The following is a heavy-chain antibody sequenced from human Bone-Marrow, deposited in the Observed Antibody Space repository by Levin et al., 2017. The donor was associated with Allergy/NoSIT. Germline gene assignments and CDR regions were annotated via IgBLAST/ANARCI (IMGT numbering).Heavy chain of an antibody. CDR1: GGTFSSYT. J-gene: IGHJ1*01. CDR2: IIPILGIA. Sequence: SVKVSCKASGGTFSSYTISWVRQAPGQGLEWMGRIIPILGIANYAQKFQGRVTITADKSTSTAYMELSSLRSEDTAVYYCASGPPGDIVVVPAGYFQHWGQGTLVTVSS. V-gene: IGHV1-69*02. CDR3: ASGPPGDIVVVPAGYFQH. D-gene: IGHD2-2*01.